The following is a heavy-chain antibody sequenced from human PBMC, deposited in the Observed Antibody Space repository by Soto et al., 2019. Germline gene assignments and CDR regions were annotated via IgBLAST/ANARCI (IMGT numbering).Heavy chain of an antibody. CDR3: VRRTGDPDY. D-gene: IGHD7-27*01. CDR2: IYHSGGI. V-gene: IGHV4-30-2*01. Sequence: QVQLQESGSGLVQPSQTLSLTCSVSGGSISRRDYSWSWIRQPPGKGLEWIGYIYHSGGIYYNPSLKSRVLISVDGSKNQFSLNLNSVTAADTAVYYCVRRTGDPDYWGQGILVTVSS. CDR1: GGSISRRDYS. J-gene: IGHJ4*02.